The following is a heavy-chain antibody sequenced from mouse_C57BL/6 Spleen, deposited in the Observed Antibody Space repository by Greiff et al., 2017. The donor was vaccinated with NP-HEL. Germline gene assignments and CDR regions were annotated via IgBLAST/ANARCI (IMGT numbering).Heavy chain of an antibody. Sequence: DVKLVESGGGLVQPKGSLKLSCAASGFSFNTYAMNWVRQAPGKGLEWVARIRSKSNNYATYYADSVKDRFTISRDDSESMLYLQMNNLKTEDTAVYYCGRLDSSGSPAWFAYWGQGTLVTVSA. CDR1: GFSFNTYA. D-gene: IGHD3-2*02. V-gene: IGHV10-1*01. CDR3: GRLDSSGSPAWFAY. J-gene: IGHJ3*01. CDR2: IRSKSNNYAT.